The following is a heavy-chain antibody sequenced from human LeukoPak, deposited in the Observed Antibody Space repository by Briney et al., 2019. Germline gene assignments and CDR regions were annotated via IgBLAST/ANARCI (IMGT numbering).Heavy chain of an antibody. J-gene: IGHJ3*02. CDR3: ARDLSFVRGVPLAFDI. CDR2: IYYSGST. Sequence: SETLSLTCTVSGGSITSHYWSWIRQPPGKGLEWIGYIYYSGSTNYNPSLKSRVTMSVDTSKNQFSLKLSSVTTADTAVYYCARDLSFVRGVPLAFDIWGQGTMVTVSS. CDR1: GGSITSHY. V-gene: IGHV4-59*11. D-gene: IGHD3-10*02.